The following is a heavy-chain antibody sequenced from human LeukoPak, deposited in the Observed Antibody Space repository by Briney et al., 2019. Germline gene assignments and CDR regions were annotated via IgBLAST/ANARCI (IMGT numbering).Heavy chain of an antibody. D-gene: IGHD6-13*01. V-gene: IGHV4-34*01. Sequence: PSETLSLTCAVYGGSFSGYYWSWIRQPPGKGLEWIGEINHSGSTNYNPSLKSRVTISVDTSKNQFSLKLSSVTAADTAVYYCARREQQLVSGGFDPWGQGTLVTVSS. CDR2: INHSGST. CDR1: GGSFSGYY. CDR3: ARREQQLVSGGFDP. J-gene: IGHJ5*02.